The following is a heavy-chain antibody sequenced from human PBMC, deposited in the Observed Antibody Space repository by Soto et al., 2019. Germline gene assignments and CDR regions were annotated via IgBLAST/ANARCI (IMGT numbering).Heavy chain of an antibody. CDR1: GFSLNKDGMH. V-gene: IGHV2-70*04. CDR3: ARMTATRSFPF. Sequence: QSVTMTCTSCGFSLNKDGMHVNWIRQPPGKALEWLARIDWDDDKWYSPSLKTRLTVSKDTSSNRVVLTMTNMDPVDTATHYCARMTATRSFPFWGNGPLVSV. D-gene: IGHD2-21*02. J-gene: IGHJ4*01. CDR2: IDWDDDK.